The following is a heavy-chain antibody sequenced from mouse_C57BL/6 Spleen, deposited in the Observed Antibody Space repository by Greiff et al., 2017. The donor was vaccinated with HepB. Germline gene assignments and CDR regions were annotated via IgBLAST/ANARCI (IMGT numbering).Heavy chain of an antibody. CDR1: GYTFTSYG. CDR3: ARLGVTFDY. V-gene: IGHV1-81*01. Sequence: QSCKASGYTFTSYGISWVKQRTGQGLEWIGEIYPRSGNTYYNEKFKGKATLTADKSSSTAYMELRSLTSEDSAVYFCARLGVTFDYWGQGTTLTVSS. D-gene: IGHD2-5*01. J-gene: IGHJ2*01. CDR2: IYPRSGNT.